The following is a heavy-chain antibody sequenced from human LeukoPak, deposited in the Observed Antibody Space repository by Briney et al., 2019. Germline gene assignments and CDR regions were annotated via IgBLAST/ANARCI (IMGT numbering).Heavy chain of an antibody. D-gene: IGHD6-19*01. Sequence: PSETLSLTCTVSGGSISSSSYYWSWIRQPPGKGLEWIGYIYYSGSTNYNPSLKSRVTISVDTSKNQFSLKLSSVTAADTAVYYCARVMTFGQWLVPQNWGQGTLVTVSS. CDR1: GGSISSSSYY. CDR2: IYYSGST. CDR3: ARVMTFGQWLVPQN. J-gene: IGHJ4*02. V-gene: IGHV4-61*01.